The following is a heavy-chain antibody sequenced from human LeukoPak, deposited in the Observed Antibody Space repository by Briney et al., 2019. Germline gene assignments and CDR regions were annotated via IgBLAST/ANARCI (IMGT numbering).Heavy chain of an antibody. D-gene: IGHD6-13*01. V-gene: IGHV1-18*01. CDR1: GYTFTSYA. CDR3: ARGQQLLEYYFDY. J-gene: IGHJ4*02. CDR2: ISAYNGNT. Sequence: ASVKVSCKASGYTFTSYAMHWVRQAPGQRLEWMGWISAYNGNTNYAQKLQGRVTMTTDTSTSTAYMELRSLRSDDTAVYYCARGQQLLEYYFDYWGQGTLVTVSS.